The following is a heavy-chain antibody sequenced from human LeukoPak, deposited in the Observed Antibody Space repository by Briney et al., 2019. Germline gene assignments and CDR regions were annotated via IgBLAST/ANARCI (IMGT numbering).Heavy chain of an antibody. J-gene: IGHJ6*02. Sequence: GASVKVSCKASGYTFTGYYMHWERQAPGQGLEWMGRINPNSGGTNYAQKFQGRVTMTRDTSISTAYMELSRLRSDDTAVYYCARDLLWFGELLYGMDVWGQGTTVTVSS. V-gene: IGHV1-2*06. CDR3: ARDLLWFGELLYGMDV. CDR1: GYTFTGYY. D-gene: IGHD3-10*01. CDR2: INPNSGGT.